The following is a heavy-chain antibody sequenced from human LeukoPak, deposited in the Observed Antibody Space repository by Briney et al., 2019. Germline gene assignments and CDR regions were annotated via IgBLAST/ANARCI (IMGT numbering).Heavy chain of an antibody. J-gene: IGHJ6*02. Sequence: PGGSLRLSCAASGFTFSGSAMHWVRQASGKGLEWVGRIRSKANSYATAYAASVKGRFTISRDDSKNTAYLQMNSLKTEDTAVYYCTSHRLPDTARRRYYYYGMDVWGQGTTVTVSS. CDR1: GFTFSGSA. V-gene: IGHV3-73*01. CDR3: TSHRLPDTARRRYYYYGMDV. D-gene: IGHD5-18*01. CDR2: IRSKANSYAT.